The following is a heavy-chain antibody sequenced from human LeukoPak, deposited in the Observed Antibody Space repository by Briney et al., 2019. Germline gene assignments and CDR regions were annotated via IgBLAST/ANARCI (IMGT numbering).Heavy chain of an antibody. CDR2: INPSGGTT. D-gene: IGHD4-23*01. CDR1: GYTSAKFY. J-gene: IGHJ3*02. Sequence: ASVKVSCKASGYTSAKFYIHWVRQAPGQGLEWMGIINPSGGTTSYAQKFQGRVSMTRDTSTSTVYVELSSLRSEDTAVYYCARDNRGERTLGWGYGGFDIWGQGTMVSVSS. CDR3: ARDNRGERTLGWGYGGFDI. V-gene: IGHV1-46*01.